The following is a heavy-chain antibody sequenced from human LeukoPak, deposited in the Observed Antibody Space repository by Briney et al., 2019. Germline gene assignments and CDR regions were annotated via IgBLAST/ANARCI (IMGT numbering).Heavy chain of an antibody. D-gene: IGHD1-1*01. J-gene: IGHJ4*02. Sequence: PSETLPLTCTVSGGSISSSSYYWGWIRQPPGKGLEWIGGIYYSGSTYYNPSLKSRVTISVDTSKNQFSLKLSSVTAADTAVYYCARFDLEWRVDYWGQGTLVTVSS. V-gene: IGHV4-39*01. CDR1: GGSISSSSYY. CDR3: ARFDLEWRVDY. CDR2: IYYSGST.